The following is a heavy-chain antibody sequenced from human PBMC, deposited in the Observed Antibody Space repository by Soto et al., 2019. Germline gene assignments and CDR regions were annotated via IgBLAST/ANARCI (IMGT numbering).Heavy chain of an antibody. CDR1: GYTFTSYG. J-gene: IGHJ4*02. V-gene: IGHV1-69*13. CDR3: AREGDGYIFDY. CDR2: IIAIFGTA. D-gene: IGHD5-12*01. Sequence: GASVKVSCKASGYTFTSYGISWVRQAPGQGLEWMGGIIAIFGTANYAQKFQGRVTITADESTSTAYMELSSLRSEDTAVYYCAREGDGYIFDYWGQGTLVTVSS.